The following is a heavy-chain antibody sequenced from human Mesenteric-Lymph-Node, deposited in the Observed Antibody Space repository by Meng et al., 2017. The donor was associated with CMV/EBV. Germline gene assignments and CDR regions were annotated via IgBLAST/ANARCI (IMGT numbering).Heavy chain of an antibody. CDR3: AKADSLIVGTIKCFDY. CDR2: ISGSGGTT. J-gene: IGHJ4*02. Sequence: GGSLRLSCAASGFIFSTYSMTWVRQAPGKGLEWVSIISGSGGTTYYADSAKGRFTISRDNSKNTLYLQMNSLRADDTAVYYCAKADSLIVGTIKCFDYWGQGTLVTVSS. CDR1: GFIFSTYS. V-gene: IGHV3-23*01. D-gene: IGHD1-26*01.